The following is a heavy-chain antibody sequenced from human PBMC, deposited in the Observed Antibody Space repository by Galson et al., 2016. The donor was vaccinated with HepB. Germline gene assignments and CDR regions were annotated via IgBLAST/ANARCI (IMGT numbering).Heavy chain of an antibody. CDR1: GYTFINYA. V-gene: IGHV1-3*01. Sequence: SVKVSCKASGYTFINYALHWVRQAPGQRLEWMGWINAGNGNTKYSQKFQGRVTITRDTSASTAYMELSSLRSEDTAVYYCARADSGSYYSSVDYWGQGTLVTVSS. D-gene: IGHD1-26*01. CDR3: ARADSGSYYSSVDY. CDR2: INAGNGNT. J-gene: IGHJ4*02.